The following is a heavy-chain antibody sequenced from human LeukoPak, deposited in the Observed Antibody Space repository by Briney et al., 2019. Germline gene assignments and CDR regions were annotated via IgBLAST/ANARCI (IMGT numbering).Heavy chain of an antibody. J-gene: IGHJ4*02. CDR3: ARERAPSYDILTGYPDY. CDR2: IYYSGST. V-gene: IGHV4-39*07. CDR1: GGSISSSSYY. Sequence: SETLSLTCTVSGGSISSSSYYWGWIRQPPGKGLEWIGSIYYSGSTYYNPSLKSRVTISVDTSKNQFSLKLSSVTAADTAVYYCARERAPSYDILTGYPDYWGQGTLVTVSS. D-gene: IGHD3-9*01.